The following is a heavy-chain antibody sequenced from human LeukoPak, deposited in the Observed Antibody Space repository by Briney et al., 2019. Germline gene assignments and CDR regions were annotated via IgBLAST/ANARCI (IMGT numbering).Heavy chain of an antibody. Sequence: ASVKVSCKASGYSLKNYGISWVRQAPGQGLEWMGWISAYNGNTNFAQEFQGRVTMTTDTSTSTASMELRSLRSDDTAVYYCARDQGIYNHRIIDSWGQGTLVTVSS. V-gene: IGHV1-18*01. CDR2: ISAYNGNT. CDR1: GYSLKNYG. D-gene: IGHD5-12*01. CDR3: ARDQGIYNHRIIDS. J-gene: IGHJ4*02.